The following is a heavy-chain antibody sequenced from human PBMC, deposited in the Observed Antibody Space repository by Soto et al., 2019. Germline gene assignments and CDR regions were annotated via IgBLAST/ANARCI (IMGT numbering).Heavy chain of an antibody. Sequence: LRLSCAASGFTFSSYWMHWVRQAPGKGLEWVSAVTANGGSTYSADSVKGRFTISRDNSKNTLFLQMNSLRAEDTAVYYCASLGVGDWANYYYYYGMDVWGQGTTVTVSS. CDR2: VTANGGST. V-gene: IGHV3-23*01. J-gene: IGHJ6*02. CDR3: ASLGVGDWANYYYYYGMDV. CDR1: GFTFSSYW. D-gene: IGHD2-21*02.